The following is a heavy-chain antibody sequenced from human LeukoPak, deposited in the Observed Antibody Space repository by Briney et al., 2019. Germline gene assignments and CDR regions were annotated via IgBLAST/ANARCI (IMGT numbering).Heavy chain of an antibody. CDR3: AKSCSGGSCYSGFDY. CDR1: GFTFSSYS. Sequence: GGSLRLSCAASGFTFSSYSMNWVRQAPGKGLERVSSISSSSSYIYYADSVKGRFTISRDDAKNSLYLQMNSLRAEDTAVYYCAKSCSGGSCYSGFDYWGQGTLVTVSS. CDR2: ISSSSSYI. D-gene: IGHD2-15*01. V-gene: IGHV3-21*01. J-gene: IGHJ4*02.